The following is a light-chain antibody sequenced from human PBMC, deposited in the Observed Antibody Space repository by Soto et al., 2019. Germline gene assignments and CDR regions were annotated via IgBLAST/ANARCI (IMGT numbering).Light chain of an antibody. CDR3: QQYKSWPPIN. Sequence: EIVMTQSPATLSVSPVEGFTLSCRASQTVPSRIAWYQQKPGQAPTLLIYGASTRATGVPDRFSGTVSGTEFTLTIRNLKSEDYAVYYCQQYKSWPPINCGQGKRREIK. J-gene: IGKJ5*01. V-gene: IGKV3-15*01. CDR1: QTVPSR. CDR2: GAS.